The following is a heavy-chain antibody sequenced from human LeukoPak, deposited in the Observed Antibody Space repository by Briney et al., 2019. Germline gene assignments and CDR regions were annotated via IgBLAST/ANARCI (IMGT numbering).Heavy chain of an antibody. Sequence: PSETLSLTCTVSGGSIGSGGSYWGWIRQPPGKGLEWIGNIYYSGSTYYYNPSLKSRVTMSVDTSKNQFSLKLSSVTAADTAVYYCARRREGSSSVDSWGQGTLVTVSS. CDR2: IYYSGSTY. CDR3: ARRREGSSSVDS. V-gene: IGHV4-39*01. J-gene: IGHJ4*02. CDR1: GGSIGSGGSY. D-gene: IGHD6-6*01.